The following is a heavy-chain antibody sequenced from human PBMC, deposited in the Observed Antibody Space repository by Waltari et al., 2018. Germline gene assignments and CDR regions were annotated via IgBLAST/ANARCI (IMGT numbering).Heavy chain of an antibody. CDR3: ARGDYGDSD. CDR2: IIPNFGTA. Sequence: QVQLVQSGAEVKKPGSSVKVSCKASGGTFSSYASSWVRQAAGQGLEWMGRIIPNFGTANYVQKCQGRVTSTADESTSTAYMELSSLRSEDTAVYYCARGDYGDSDWGQGTLVTVSS. V-gene: IGHV1-69*15. CDR1: GGTFSSYA. D-gene: IGHD4-17*01. J-gene: IGHJ4*02.